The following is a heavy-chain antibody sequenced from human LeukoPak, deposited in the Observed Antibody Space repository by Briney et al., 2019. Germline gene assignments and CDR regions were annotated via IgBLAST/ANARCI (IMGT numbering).Heavy chain of an antibody. Sequence: GGSLRLSCSVSGFTFSTHVMHWVRQAPGKGLEYDSAISSNGDNTYYADSVKGRFTISRDNSKNTLYLQMSSLRPDDTAVYFCVRGTGYWGQGTLVTVSS. CDR3: VRGTGY. J-gene: IGHJ4*02. CDR2: ISSNGDNT. V-gene: IGHV3-64D*06. CDR1: GFTFSTHV.